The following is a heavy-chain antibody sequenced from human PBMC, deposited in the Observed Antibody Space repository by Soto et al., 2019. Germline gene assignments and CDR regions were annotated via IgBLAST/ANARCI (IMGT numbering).Heavy chain of an antibody. Sequence: GASVKVSCKASGYTFTSYGISWVRQAPGQGLEWMGWISAYNGNTNYAQKLQGRVTMTTDTSTSTAYMELRSLRSDDTAVYYCARDRSQVVVAARDAFDIWGQGTMVTVSS. CDR2: ISAYNGNT. V-gene: IGHV1-18*01. J-gene: IGHJ3*02. D-gene: IGHD2-15*01. CDR1: GYTFTSYG. CDR3: ARDRSQVVVAARDAFDI.